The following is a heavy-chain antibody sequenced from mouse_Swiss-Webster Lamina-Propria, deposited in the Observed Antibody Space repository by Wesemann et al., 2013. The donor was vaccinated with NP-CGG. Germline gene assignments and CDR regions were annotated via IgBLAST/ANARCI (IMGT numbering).Heavy chain of an antibody. CDR3: SEDSAVYYCAVVADAMDY. Sequence: GNGATSYNQKFKGKATLTADKSSSTAYMQLSSLTSEDSAVYYCAVVADAMDYWGQGNLSHRLL. V-gene: IGHV1-87*01. D-gene: IGHD1-1*01. J-gene: IGHJ4*01.